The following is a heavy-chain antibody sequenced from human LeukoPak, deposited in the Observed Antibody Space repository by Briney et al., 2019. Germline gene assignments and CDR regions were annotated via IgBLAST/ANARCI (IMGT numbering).Heavy chain of an antibody. Sequence: GGSLRLSCTASGFTFGDYAMSWIGQAPGKGLEWVGFIRSKAYGETADYAASVKGRFTISRDDSKAIAYLQMNSLKTEDTAVYHCTRDRGAYNLYDYWGQGTLVTVSS. V-gene: IGHV3-49*03. CDR3: TRDRGAYNLYDY. CDR1: GFTFGDYA. CDR2: IRSKAYGETA. J-gene: IGHJ4*02. D-gene: IGHD1-1*01.